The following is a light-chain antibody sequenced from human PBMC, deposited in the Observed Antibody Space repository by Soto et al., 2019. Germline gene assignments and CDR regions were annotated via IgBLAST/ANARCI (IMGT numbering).Light chain of an antibody. V-gene: IGLV2-14*03. Sequence: QSALTQPASVSGSHGQSITISCTRTGSDVGGYNYVSWYQHHPGKAPKLIMYAVNERPTGVSNRFSGSKSGNTASLTISGLQPEDEADYYCNSYTSSSTLVFGTGTKVTV. CDR3: NSYTSSSTLV. CDR1: GSDVGGYNY. CDR2: AVN. J-gene: IGLJ1*01.